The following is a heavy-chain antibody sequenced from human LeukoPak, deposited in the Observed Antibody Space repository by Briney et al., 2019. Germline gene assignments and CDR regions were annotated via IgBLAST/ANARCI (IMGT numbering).Heavy chain of an antibody. CDR1: GFTFSSYS. Sequence: GGSLRLSCAASGFTFSSYSMNWVRQAPGKGLEWVSSISSSSSYIYYAESVKGRFTISRDNAKNSLYLQMNSLRAEDTAVYYCARLMIAATFDYWGQGTLVTVSS. CDR2: ISSSSSYI. V-gene: IGHV3-21*01. CDR3: ARLMIAATFDY. J-gene: IGHJ4*02. D-gene: IGHD2-15*01.